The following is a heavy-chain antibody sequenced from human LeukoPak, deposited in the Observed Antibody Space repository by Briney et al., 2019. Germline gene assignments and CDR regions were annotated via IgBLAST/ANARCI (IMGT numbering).Heavy chain of an antibody. CDR2: ISGSGGST. CDR1: GFTFSSYA. D-gene: IGHD3-3*01. Sequence: GGSLRLSCAASGFTFSSYAMSWVRQAPGKGLEWVSAISGSGGSTYYADSVKGRFTISRDNSKNTLYLQVNSLRAEDTAVYYCARESTIFGVAESFDYWGQGTLVTVSS. CDR3: ARESTIFGVAESFDY. V-gene: IGHV3-23*01. J-gene: IGHJ4*02.